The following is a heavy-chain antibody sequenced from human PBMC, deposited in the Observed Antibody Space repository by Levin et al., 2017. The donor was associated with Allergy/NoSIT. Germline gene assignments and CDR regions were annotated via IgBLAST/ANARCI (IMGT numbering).Heavy chain of an antibody. Sequence: KVSCQASGYSFTSYWFGWVRQRPGKGLEWMGLIFPSDSDTRVSPSFQGQIIMSVDKSINTAYLHWSSLKASDSAMYYCARRDSDGSNSFDFWGQGTLVTVSS. J-gene: IGHJ4*02. CDR1: GYSFTSYW. CDR2: IFPSDSDT. D-gene: IGHD4-23*01. CDR3: ARRDSDGSNSFDF. V-gene: IGHV5-51*01.